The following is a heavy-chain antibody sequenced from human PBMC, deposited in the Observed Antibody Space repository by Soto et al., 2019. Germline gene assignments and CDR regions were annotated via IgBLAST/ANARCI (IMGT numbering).Heavy chain of an antibody. CDR2: MNPNSGNT. CDR1: GYTFTSYD. V-gene: IGHV1-8*01. D-gene: IGHD4-17*01. Sequence: RASVKVSCKASGYTFTSYDINWVRQATGQGLEWMGWMNPNSGNTGYAQKFQGRVTMTRNTSISTAYMELSSLRSEDTAVYYCARGGNGDYLYYFDYWGQGTLVTVSS. CDR3: ARGGNGDYLYYFDY. J-gene: IGHJ4*02.